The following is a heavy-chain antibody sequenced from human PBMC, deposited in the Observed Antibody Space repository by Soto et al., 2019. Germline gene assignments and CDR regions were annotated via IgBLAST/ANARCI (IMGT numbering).Heavy chain of an antibody. CDR1: GGSISSSSYY. CDR2: LYYSGST. CDR3: ACGITMGRGVSINSDYGMDV. Sequence: QLQLQESGPGLVKPSETLSLTCTVSGGSISSSSYYWGWIRQPPGKGLEGIGSLYYSGSTYYNPSLKSRGTLSVVTSKNQFSLKLISVPAADTAVYYCACGITMGRGVSINSDYGMDVWCQGTTVTVSS. D-gene: IGHD3-10*01. J-gene: IGHJ6*02. V-gene: IGHV4-39*01.